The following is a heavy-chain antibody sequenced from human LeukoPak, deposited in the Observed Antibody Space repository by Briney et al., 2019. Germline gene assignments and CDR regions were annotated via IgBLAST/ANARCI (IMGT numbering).Heavy chain of an antibody. V-gene: IGHV3-23*01. Sequence: PGGSPRLSCAASGFTFSSYAMSWVRQAPGKGLEWVSAISGSGGDTYYADSVKGRFTISRDNSKNTLYLQMSSLRAEDTAVYYCAKDLGSVVTPPSLDFWGQGTLVTVSS. CDR3: AKDLGSVVTPPSLDF. CDR1: GFTFSSYA. J-gene: IGHJ4*02. CDR2: ISGSGGDT. D-gene: IGHD4-23*01.